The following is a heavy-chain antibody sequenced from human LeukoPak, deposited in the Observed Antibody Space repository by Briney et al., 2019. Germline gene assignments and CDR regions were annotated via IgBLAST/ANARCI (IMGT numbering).Heavy chain of an antibody. Sequence: GGSLRLSCEASGFTFSKAWMSWVRQAPGRGLEWVGRIKSEAYGGTTDYAAPVSGRFTISRDDSRNTLYLQMNGLKAEDTAVYYCTTDYYDSVGYSSYYWGQGTLVTVPS. D-gene: IGHD3-22*01. CDR3: TTDYYDSVGYSSYY. J-gene: IGHJ4*02. CDR2: IKSEAYGGTT. V-gene: IGHV3-15*01. CDR1: GFTFSKAW.